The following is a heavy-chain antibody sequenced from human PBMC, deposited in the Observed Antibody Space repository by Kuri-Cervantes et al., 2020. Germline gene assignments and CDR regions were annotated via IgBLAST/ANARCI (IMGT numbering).Heavy chain of an antibody. D-gene: IGHD2-15*01. V-gene: IGHV3-21*01. J-gene: IGHJ4*02. CDR2: ISSSSSYI. CDR1: GFTFSSYS. CDR3: ARDTVPGSQGYYFDQ. Sequence: GESLKISCAASGFTFSSYSMNWVRQAPGKGLEWVSSISSSSSYIYYADSVKGRFTISRDNAKNSLYLQMNSLRAEDTALYYCARDTVPGSQGYYFDQWGQGTLVTVSS.